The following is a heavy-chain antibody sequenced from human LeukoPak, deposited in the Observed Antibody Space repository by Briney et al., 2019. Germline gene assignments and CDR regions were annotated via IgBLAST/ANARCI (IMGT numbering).Heavy chain of an antibody. CDR2: ISGSGGST. D-gene: IGHD3-22*01. CDR1: GFTFTSYA. J-gene: IGHJ4*02. V-gene: IGHV3-23*01. CDR3: AKAHSSGYYGKYFDY. Sequence: PGGSLRLSCAAYGFTFTSYAMSWVRQAPGKGLEWVSAISGSGGSTYHADSVKGRFTISRDNPKNTLYLQMNSLRAEDTAVYYCAKAHSSGYYGKYFDYWGQGTLVTVSS.